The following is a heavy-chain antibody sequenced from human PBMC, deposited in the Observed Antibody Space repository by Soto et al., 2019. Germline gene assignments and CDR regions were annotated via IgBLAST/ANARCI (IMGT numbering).Heavy chain of an antibody. D-gene: IGHD1-26*01. Sequence: QVQLQESGPGLVKPSGTLSLTCAVSGGSISSSNWWSWVRQPPGKGLEWIGEIYHSGSTNYNPSLKIRVTISVDKSKNQFSLKLSSVTAADTAVYYCARGKGNSGSYYDYWGQGTLVTVSS. V-gene: IGHV4-4*02. J-gene: IGHJ4*02. CDR3: ARGKGNSGSYYDY. CDR1: GGSISSSNW. CDR2: IYHSGST.